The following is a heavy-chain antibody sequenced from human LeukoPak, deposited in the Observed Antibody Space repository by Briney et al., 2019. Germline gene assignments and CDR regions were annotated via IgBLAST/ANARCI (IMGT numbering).Heavy chain of an antibody. V-gene: IGHV3-7*01. J-gene: IGHJ4*02. Sequence: GGSLRLSCAASGLTFSSYWMSWVRQAPGKGLEWVANIKQDGSEKYYVDSVKGRFTISRDNAKNSLYLQMNSLRAEDTAVYYCARFEDSSSWYMIKSLDYWGQGTLVTVSS. D-gene: IGHD6-13*01. CDR3: ARFEDSSSWYMIKSLDY. CDR1: GLTFSSYW. CDR2: IKQDGSEK.